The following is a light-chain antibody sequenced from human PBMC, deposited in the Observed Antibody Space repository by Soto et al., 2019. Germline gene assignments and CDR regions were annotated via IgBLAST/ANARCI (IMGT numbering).Light chain of an antibody. CDR1: QSVSSNY. Sequence: EIVLTQSPGTLSLSPGQRATLSCRASQSVSSNYLAWYQQKPGQAPRLLIHGASSRATAIPDRFSGSGSGTDFTLTIDSLQPDDFATYYCQQYNSDSRTFGQGTELDIK. CDR3: QQYNSDSRT. V-gene: IGKV3-20*01. CDR2: GAS. J-gene: IGKJ1*01.